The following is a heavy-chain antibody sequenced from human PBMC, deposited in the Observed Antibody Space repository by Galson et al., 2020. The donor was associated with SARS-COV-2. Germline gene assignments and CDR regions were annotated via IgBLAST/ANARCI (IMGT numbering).Heavy chain of an antibody. CDR1: GGSISSGSYY. D-gene: IGHD2-15*01. CDR2: IYTSGST. Sequence: SETLSLTCTVSGGSISSGSYYWSWIRQPAGKGLEWIGRIYTSGSTNYNPSLKSRVTISVDTSKNQFSLKLSSVTAADTAVYYCARVVVVAAHDAFDIWGQGTMVTVSS. J-gene: IGHJ3*02. V-gene: IGHV4-61*02. CDR3: ARVVVVAAHDAFDI.